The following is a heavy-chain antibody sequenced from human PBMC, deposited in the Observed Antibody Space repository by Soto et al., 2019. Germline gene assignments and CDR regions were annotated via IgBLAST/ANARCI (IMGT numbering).Heavy chain of an antibody. V-gene: IGHV1-18*01. D-gene: IGHD2-15*01. CDR2: ISAYNGNT. J-gene: IGHJ4*02. CDR3: ARDRGSDIVVVVAATRLDY. CDR1: GYTFTSYG. Sequence: ASVKVSCKASGYTFTSYGISWVRQAPGQGLEWMGWISAYNGNTNYAQKLQGRVTMTTDTSTGTAYMELRSLRSDDTAVYYCARDRGSDIVVVVAATRLDYWGQGTLVTVSS.